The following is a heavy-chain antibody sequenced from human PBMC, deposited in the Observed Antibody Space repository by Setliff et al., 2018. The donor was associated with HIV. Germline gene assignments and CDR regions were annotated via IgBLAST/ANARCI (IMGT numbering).Heavy chain of an antibody. V-gene: IGHV3-30*03. CDR1: GFTFSSSW. Sequence: GSLRLSCAASGFTFSSSWMHWVCQAPEKGLEWVAVISYDGSNKYYADSVKGRFTISRDNAKNSLYLQMNSLRAEDTAVYYCASTYYDFWSAYLDYWGQGTLVTVSS. CDR2: ISYDGSNK. D-gene: IGHD3-3*01. J-gene: IGHJ4*02. CDR3: ASTYYDFWSAYLDY.